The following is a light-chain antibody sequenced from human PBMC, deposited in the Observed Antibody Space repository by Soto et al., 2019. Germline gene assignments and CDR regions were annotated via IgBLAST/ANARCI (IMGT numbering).Light chain of an antibody. J-gene: IGKJ1*01. Sequence: EIVFAQSPAPLSLSPGGRATPSCRASQSVSSYLAWYQQKPGQAPRLLIYDASNRATGVPARFSGSGSGTEFTLTISSLQSEDFAVYYCQQYNNWAWTFGQGTKVDIK. V-gene: IGKV3D-15*01. CDR1: QSVSSY. CDR3: QQYNNWAWT. CDR2: DAS.